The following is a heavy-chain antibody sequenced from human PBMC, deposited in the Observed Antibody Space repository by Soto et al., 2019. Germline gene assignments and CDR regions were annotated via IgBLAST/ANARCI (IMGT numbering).Heavy chain of an antibody. CDR2: IGTAGDT. J-gene: IGHJ4*02. Sequence: EVQLVESGGGLVQPGGSLRLSCAASGFTFSSYDMHWVRQATGKGLEWVSAIGTAGDTFYPGSVKGRFTISRENAKNSLSLQMNSLRAGDTAVYYCARVPKGQLWTFDYWGQGTLVTVSS. V-gene: IGHV3-13*01. CDR1: GFTFSSYD. CDR3: ARVPKGQLWTFDY. D-gene: IGHD5-18*01.